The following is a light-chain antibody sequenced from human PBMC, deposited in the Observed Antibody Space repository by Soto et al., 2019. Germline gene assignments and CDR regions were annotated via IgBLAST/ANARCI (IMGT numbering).Light chain of an antibody. CDR2: GAS. Sequence: DIQMTQSPSFVSASVGDRVTITCRASQGIRSWLAWYQQKPGKAPKLLIYGASSLQSGVPSRFSGSGSGTDFTLTSSSLQPEDFATEYCQQANTFPDLTVGGGTKVELK. V-gene: IGKV1D-12*01. CDR3: QQANTFPDLT. J-gene: IGKJ4*01. CDR1: QGIRSW.